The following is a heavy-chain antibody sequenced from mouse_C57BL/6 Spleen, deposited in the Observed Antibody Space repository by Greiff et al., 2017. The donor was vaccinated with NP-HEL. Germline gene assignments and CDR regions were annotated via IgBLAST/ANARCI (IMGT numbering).Heavy chain of an antibody. D-gene: IGHD1-1*01. CDR1: GYTFTDYN. V-gene: IGHV1-18*01. Sequence: EVQLQQSGPELVKPGASVKIPCKASGYTFTDYNMDWVKQSHGKSLEWIGDINPNNGGTIYNQKFKGKATLTVDKSSSTAYMELRSLTSEDTAVYYCARSSSSSYYYAMDYWGQGTSVTVSS. CDR3: ARSSSSSYYYAMDY. J-gene: IGHJ4*01. CDR2: INPNNGGT.